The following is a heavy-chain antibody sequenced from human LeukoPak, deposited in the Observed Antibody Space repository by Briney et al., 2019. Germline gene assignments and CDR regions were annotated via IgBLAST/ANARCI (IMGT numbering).Heavy chain of an antibody. J-gene: IGHJ6*02. CDR3: ATSWGPDTSAFRWGRDGMDV. V-gene: IGHV3-23*01. Sequence: PGGSLRLYCTASGFAFSNYVMSWVRQAPGKGLEWVSALIGGGGYAYYADSVKGRFTISRDNSKNTQYLQMNSLRAEDTAVYYCATSWGPDTSAFRWGRDGMDVWGQGTTVIVS. CDR1: GFAFSNYV. CDR2: LIGGGGYA. D-gene: IGHD3-16*01.